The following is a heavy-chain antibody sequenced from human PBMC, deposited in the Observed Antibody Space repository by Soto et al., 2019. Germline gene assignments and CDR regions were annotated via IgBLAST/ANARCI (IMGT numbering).Heavy chain of an antibody. CDR3: ARTYSSSWYPWWFDP. V-gene: IGHV3-53*01. CDR1: GFTVSSNY. J-gene: IGHJ5*02. CDR2: IYSGGST. Sequence: PGGSLRLSCAASGFTVSSNYMSWVRQAPGKGLEWVSVIYSGGSTYYADSVKGRFTISRDNSKNTLYLQMNSLRAEDTAVYYCARTYSSSWYPWWFDPWGQGTLVTVSS. D-gene: IGHD6-13*01.